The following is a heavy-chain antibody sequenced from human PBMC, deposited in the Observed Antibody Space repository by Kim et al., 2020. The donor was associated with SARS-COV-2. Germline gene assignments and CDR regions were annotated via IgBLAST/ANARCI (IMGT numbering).Heavy chain of an antibody. CDR1: GGSFSGYY. CDR3: ARPRKPYYDIFAFDI. J-gene: IGHJ3*02. Sequence: SETLSLTCAVYGGSFSGYYWSWIRQPPGKGLEWIGEINHSGSTNHNPSLKSRVTISVDTSKNQFSLKLSSVTAADTAVYYCARPRKPYYDIFAFDIWGQGTMFTVSS. V-gene: IGHV4-34*01. CDR2: INHSGST. D-gene: IGHD3-9*01.